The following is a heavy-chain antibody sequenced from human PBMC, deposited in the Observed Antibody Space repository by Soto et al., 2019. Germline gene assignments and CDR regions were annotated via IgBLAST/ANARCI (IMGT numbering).Heavy chain of an antibody. J-gene: IGHJ4*02. Sequence: GGSLRLSCAASGLTFSDYYMNWIRQAPGKGLEWVSYISSSGSYANYADSVKGRFTISRDNAKNSLYLQINSLRAEDTAVYYCARQKRGYSYGNLDYWGQGTLVTVSS. CDR3: ARQKRGYSYGNLDY. V-gene: IGHV3-11*03. CDR1: GLTFSDYY. CDR2: ISSSGSYA. D-gene: IGHD5-18*01.